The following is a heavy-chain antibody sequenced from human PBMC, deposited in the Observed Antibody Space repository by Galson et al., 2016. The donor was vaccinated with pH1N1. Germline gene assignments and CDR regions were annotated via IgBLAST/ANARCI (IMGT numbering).Heavy chain of an antibody. Sequence: SLRLSCAASGFNFSTYGMHWVRQAPGKGLEWVAFTRYDESNKYYGDSVKGRFSISRDNSKNTLYLQMSSLRGDDTAVYYCAKENFYFGSGSHYGLDVWGQGTTVTVSS. CDR1: GFNFSTYG. J-gene: IGHJ6*02. V-gene: IGHV3-30*02. D-gene: IGHD3-10*01. CDR2: TRYDESNK. CDR3: AKENFYFGSGSHYGLDV.